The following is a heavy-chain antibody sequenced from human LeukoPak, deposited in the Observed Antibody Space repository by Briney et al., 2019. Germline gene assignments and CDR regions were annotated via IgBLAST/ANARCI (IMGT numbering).Heavy chain of an antibody. D-gene: IGHD3-16*02. V-gene: IGHV5-51*01. CDR3: ARVPHDYVWGSYRFDAFDI. Sequence: GESLKISCKGSGYSFTSYWIGWVRQMPGKGLEWMGIIYPGDSDTRYSPSFQGQVTISADKSISTAYLQWSSLKASDTAMYYCARVPHDYVWGSYRFDAFDIWGQGTMVTVSS. J-gene: IGHJ3*02. CDR2: IYPGDSDT. CDR1: GYSFTSYW.